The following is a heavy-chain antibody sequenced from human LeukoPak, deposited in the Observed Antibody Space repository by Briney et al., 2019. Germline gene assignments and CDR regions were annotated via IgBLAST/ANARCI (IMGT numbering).Heavy chain of an antibody. D-gene: IGHD3-22*01. J-gene: IGHJ4*02. CDR2: INWNGGST. Sequence: GGSLRLSCAASGFTFDDYGMSWVRQAPGKGLEWVSGINWNGGSTGYADSVKGRFTISRDNAKNSLYLQMNSLRAEDTAVYFCARVTRIYSYDTRAYPMSFDYWGQGTLVTVSS. CDR3: ARVTRIYSYDTRAYPMSFDY. V-gene: IGHV3-20*04. CDR1: GFTFDDYG.